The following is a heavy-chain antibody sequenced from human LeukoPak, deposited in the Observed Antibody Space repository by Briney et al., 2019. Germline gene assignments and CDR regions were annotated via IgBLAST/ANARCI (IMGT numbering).Heavy chain of an antibody. Sequence: ESGPTLVKPTQTLTLTCTFSGFSLSTSGVGVGWIRQPPGKALEWLAIIYWDDDKRYSPSLKSRLTITKDTSKNQVVLTMTNMDPVDTATYYCAHGEFVDIVVVAPRAFDIWGQGTMVTVSS. CDR3: AHGEFVDIVVVAPRAFDI. D-gene: IGHD2-15*01. V-gene: IGHV2-5*02. CDR1: GFSLSTSGVG. J-gene: IGHJ3*02. CDR2: IYWDDDK.